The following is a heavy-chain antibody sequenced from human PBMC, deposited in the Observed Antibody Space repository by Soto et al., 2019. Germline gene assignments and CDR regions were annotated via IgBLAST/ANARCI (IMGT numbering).Heavy chain of an antibody. CDR2: IIPLFGTA. J-gene: IGHJ4*02. CDR1: GGTFSSYA. Sequence: ASVKVSCKASGGTFSSYAMSWVRQAPGQGLEWMGGIIPLFGTANYAQKLQGRVTITADESTSTAYMELSRLRSEDTAVYYWATDRGSYDYWGQGALVTVAS. CDR3: ATDRGSYDY. V-gene: IGHV1-69*13. D-gene: IGHD1-26*01.